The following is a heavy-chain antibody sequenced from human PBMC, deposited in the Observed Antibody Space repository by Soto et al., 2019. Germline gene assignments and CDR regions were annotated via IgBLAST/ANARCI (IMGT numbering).Heavy chain of an antibody. Sequence: GESLKISCEASGYSFTDNWFGWVRQMPGKGLEWMGMVLPHDSEARVSPSLQGQVTISADKSINTAYLQWSSLKASDTAMYYCARRDRTGTNSDYFTYWGQGTLVTVSS. CDR2: VLPHDSEA. D-gene: IGHD3-9*01. J-gene: IGHJ4*02. V-gene: IGHV5-51*01. CDR3: ARRDRTGTNSDYFTY. CDR1: GYSFTDNW.